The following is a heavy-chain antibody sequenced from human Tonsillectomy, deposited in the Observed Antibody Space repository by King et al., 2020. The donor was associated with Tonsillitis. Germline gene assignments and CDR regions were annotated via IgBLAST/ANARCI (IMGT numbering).Heavy chain of an antibody. CDR1: GFTFDDYT. CDR2: ISWDGGNT. J-gene: IGHJ6*02. CDR3: AKDRGYYYGMDV. Sequence: EVQLVESGGVVVQPGGSLRLSCAASGFTFDDYTMHWVRQAPGKGLEWVSLISWDGGNTYYADSVKGRFTISRDNSKSSLYLQMNSLRPEDTALYYCAKDRGYYYGMDVWGQGTTVTVSS. V-gene: IGHV3-43*01.